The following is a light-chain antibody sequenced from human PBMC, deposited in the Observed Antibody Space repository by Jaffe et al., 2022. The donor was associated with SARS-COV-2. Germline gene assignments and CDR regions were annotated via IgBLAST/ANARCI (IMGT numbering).Light chain of an antibody. J-gene: IGKJ2*01. CDR3: QQSYSNPRYT. CDR1: QSISSY. V-gene: IGKV1-39*01. CDR2: AAS. Sequence: DIQMTQSPSSLSASVGDRVTITCRASQSISSYLNWYQQKPGKAPKLLIYAASSLQSGVPSRFSGSGSGTDFTLTISSLQREDFATYYCQQSYSNPRYTFGQGTKLEIK.